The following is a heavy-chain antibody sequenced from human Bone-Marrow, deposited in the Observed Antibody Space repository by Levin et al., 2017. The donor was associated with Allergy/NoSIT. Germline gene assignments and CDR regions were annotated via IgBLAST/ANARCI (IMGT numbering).Heavy chain of an antibody. J-gene: IGHJ3*02. D-gene: IGHD3-9*01. CDR1: GFTFSSYA. CDR2: ISYDGSNK. V-gene: IGHV3-30-3*01. CDR3: AREFDDAFDI. Sequence: GESLKISCAASGFTFSSYAMHWVRQAPGKGLEWVAVISYDGSNKYYADSVKGRFTISRDNSKNTLYLQMNSLRAEDTAVYYCAREFDDAFDIWGQGTMVTVSS.